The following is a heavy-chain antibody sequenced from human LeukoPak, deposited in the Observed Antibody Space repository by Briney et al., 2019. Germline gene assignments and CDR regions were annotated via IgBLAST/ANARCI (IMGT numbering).Heavy chain of an antibody. V-gene: IGHV3-33*01. D-gene: IGHD3-10*01. J-gene: IGHJ4*02. CDR1: GFTFSSYG. CDR2: IWYDGSNK. CDR3: ARPRGYDGSGSYYN. Sequence: GGSLRLSCAASGFTFSSYGMHWVRQAPGKGLEWVAVIWYDGSNKYYADSVKGRFTTSRDNSKNTLYLQMNSLRAEDTAVYYCARPRGYDGSGSYYNWGQGTLVTVSS.